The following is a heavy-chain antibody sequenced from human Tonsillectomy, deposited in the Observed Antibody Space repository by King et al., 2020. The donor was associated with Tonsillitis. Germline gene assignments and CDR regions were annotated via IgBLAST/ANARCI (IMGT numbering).Heavy chain of an antibody. CDR3: ARLVYDSSGYYPYYFDY. Sequence: QLQESGPGLVKPSETLSLTCNVSGGSISRNYWSWIRQPPGKGLEWIGYIYYRGSTNYNPSLKSRVTISVDTSKNQFSLKLNSVTAADTAVYYCARLVYDSSGYYPYYFDYWGQGTLVTVSS. V-gene: IGHV4-59*01. CDR1: GGSISRNY. D-gene: IGHD3-22*01. CDR2: IYYRGST. J-gene: IGHJ4*02.